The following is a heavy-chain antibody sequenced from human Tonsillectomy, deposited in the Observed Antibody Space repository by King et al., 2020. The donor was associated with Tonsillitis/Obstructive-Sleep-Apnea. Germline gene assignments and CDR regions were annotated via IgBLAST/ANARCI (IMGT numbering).Heavy chain of an antibody. V-gene: IGHV2-5*02. CDR1: GFSLSTSGVG. D-gene: IGHD3-3*01. CDR2: IYWDDDK. CDR3: AHRGRTTIFGVVITPSIYFDY. J-gene: IGHJ4*02. Sequence: TLKESGPTRVKPTQTLTLTCTFSGFSLSTSGVGVGWIRQPPGKALEWLALIYWDDDKRYSPSLKSRLTITKDTPKNQVVLTMTNMDPVDTATYYCAHRGRTTIFGVVITPSIYFDYWGQGTLVTVSS.